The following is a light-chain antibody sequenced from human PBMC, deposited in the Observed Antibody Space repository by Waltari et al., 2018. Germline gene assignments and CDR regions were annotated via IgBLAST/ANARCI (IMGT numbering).Light chain of an antibody. J-gene: IGKJ4*01. CDR1: QSIDNF. Sequence: EIVLTHSPATLSFSPGEIATLYCRASQSIDNFLAWYQQKLGQAPRLLIYDSSNRSTDIPARFSGSGSGTDVTLTISSLEPEDFAVDYCQQRSGWPPTFGGGTKVDI. CDR3: QQRSGWPPT. CDR2: DSS. V-gene: IGKV3-11*01.